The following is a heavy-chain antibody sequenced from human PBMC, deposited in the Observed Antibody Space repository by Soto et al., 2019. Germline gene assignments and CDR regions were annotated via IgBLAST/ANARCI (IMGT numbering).Heavy chain of an antibody. CDR1: GFTFSSYS. Sequence: GGSLRLSCAASGFTFSSYSMNWVRQAPGKGLEWVSDITSSFTTYYADSVKGRFTISRDNSKNTLYLQMYSLRAEDTAEYYCVKTNYYDSSGFYWGQGTVLTVSS. J-gene: IGHJ1*01. CDR2: ITSSFTT. CDR3: VKTNYYDSSGFY. V-gene: IGHV3-23*01. D-gene: IGHD3-22*01.